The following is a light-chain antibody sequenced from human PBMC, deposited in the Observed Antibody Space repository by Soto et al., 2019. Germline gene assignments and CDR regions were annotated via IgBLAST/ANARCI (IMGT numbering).Light chain of an antibody. V-gene: IGKV3-20*01. CDR3: HQYGSSPRT. CDR1: QRVPSNY. J-gene: IGKJ1*01. CDR2: AAS. Sequence: EVVCTQSPVTLSLSPGERSTRSCLASQRVPSNYLAWYQQKPGQGPRLLIYAASSRATGIPDRFSGSASGTDFTPTISRLEPEDFAVYYCHQYGSSPRTFGQGTKGDI.